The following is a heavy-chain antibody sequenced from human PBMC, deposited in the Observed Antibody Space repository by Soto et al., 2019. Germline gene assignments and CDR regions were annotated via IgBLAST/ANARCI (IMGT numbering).Heavy chain of an antibody. J-gene: IGHJ6*02. CDR3: AKDRSGWYSNYYYGMDV. CDR2: ISYDGSNK. D-gene: IGHD6-19*01. CDR1: GFTFSSYG. Sequence: GGSLRLSCAASGFTFSSYGMHWVRQAPGKGLEWVAVISYDGSNKYYADSVKGRFTISRDNSKNTLYLQMNSLRAEDTAVYYCAKDRSGWYSNYYYGMDVWGQGTTVTVSS. V-gene: IGHV3-30*18.